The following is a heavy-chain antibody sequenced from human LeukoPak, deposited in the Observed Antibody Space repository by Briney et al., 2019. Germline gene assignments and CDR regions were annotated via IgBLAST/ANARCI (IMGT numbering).Heavy chain of an antibody. V-gene: IGHV1-69*17. CDR3: ALSPVVKDGYYGMDV. CDR1: GGTFISYA. Sequence: ASVKVSCKASGGTFISYAISWVRQAPGQGREWMGGIIPIFGIANYAQKFQGRVTITADKSTGTAYMELSSLRSEDTAVYYCALSPVVKDGYYGMDVWGQGTTVTVSS. CDR2: IIPIFGIA. J-gene: IGHJ6*02. D-gene: IGHD4-23*01.